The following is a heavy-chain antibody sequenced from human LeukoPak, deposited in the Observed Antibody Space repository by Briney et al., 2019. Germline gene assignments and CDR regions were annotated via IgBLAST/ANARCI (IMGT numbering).Heavy chain of an antibody. D-gene: IGHD6-13*01. V-gene: IGHV4-38-2*02. Sequence: SETLSLTCNVSGYSISNNYYWGWIRQPPGKGLEWIGSMHHSGSTFISPSLNSRVTISVQTSKNQFSLKLGSVTAADTAVYYCTRSTHSIRAAGGFDYWGQGTLVTVSS. CDR1: GYSISNNYY. CDR3: TRSTHSIRAAGGFDY. J-gene: IGHJ4*02. CDR2: MHHSGST.